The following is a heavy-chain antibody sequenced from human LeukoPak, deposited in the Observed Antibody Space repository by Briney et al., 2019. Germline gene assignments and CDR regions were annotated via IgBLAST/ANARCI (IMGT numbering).Heavy chain of an antibody. J-gene: IGHJ5*02. CDR2: IYYSGST. CDR3: ATYFWSTMVRGDFDP. CDR1: GGSISSGDYY. D-gene: IGHD3-10*01. V-gene: IGHV4-30-4*01. Sequence: PSETLSLTCTVSGGSISSGDYYWSWIRQPPGKGLEWIGYIYYSGSTYYNPSLKSRVTISVDTSKNQFSLKLSSVTAADTAVYYCATYFWSTMVRGDFDPWGQGTLVTVSS.